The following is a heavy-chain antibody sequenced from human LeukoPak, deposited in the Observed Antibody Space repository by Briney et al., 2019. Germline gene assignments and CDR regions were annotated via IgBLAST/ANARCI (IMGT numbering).Heavy chain of an antibody. CDR1: GFTFDDDA. D-gene: IGHD6-13*01. Sequence: GGSLRLSCAASGFTFDDDAMHWVRQAPGKGLEWVSGISWNSGSIGYADSVKGRFTISRDNAKNSLYLQMNSLRAEDTALYYCAKSHIAAAGTAWFDPWGQGTLVTVSS. CDR2: ISWNSGSI. V-gene: IGHV3-9*01. CDR3: AKSHIAAAGTAWFDP. J-gene: IGHJ5*02.